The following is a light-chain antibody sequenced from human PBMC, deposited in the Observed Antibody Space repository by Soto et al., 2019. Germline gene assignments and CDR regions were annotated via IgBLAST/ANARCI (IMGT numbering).Light chain of an antibody. CDR1: QAISNY. CDR3: QQFNNYPRT. CDR2: TAS. V-gene: IGKV1-9*01. J-gene: IGKJ2*01. Sequence: QSPSFLSASVGDRVTITCRASQAISNYLAWYQQIPGRAPKLLIYTASTLHSGVPSRFSGSGSGTEFTLTISSLQPEDFATYYCQQFNNYPRTFGQGTKVDIK.